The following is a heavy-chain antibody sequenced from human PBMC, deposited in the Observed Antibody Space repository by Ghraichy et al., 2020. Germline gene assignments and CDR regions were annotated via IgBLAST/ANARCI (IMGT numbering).Heavy chain of an antibody. CDR1: GGSISSYY. CDR3: ARLIDYYDSSGYYYVDAFDI. J-gene: IGHJ3*02. D-gene: IGHD3-22*01. Sequence: SETLSLTCTVSGGSISSYYWSWIRQPPGKGLEWIGYIYYSGSTNYNPSLKSRVTISVDTSKNQFSLKLSSVTAADTAVYYCARLIDYYDSSGYYYVDAFDIWGQGTMVTVSS. V-gene: IGHV4-59*01. CDR2: IYYSGST.